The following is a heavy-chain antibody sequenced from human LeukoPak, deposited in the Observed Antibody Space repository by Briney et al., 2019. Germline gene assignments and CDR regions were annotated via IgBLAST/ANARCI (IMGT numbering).Heavy chain of an antibody. J-gene: IGHJ4*02. Sequence: PSETLSLTCAVYGGSFSGYYWSWIRQPPGKGLEWIGEINHSGSTNYNPSLKSRVTISVDTSKNQFSLKLSSVTAADTAVYYCARGCSHFDYWGQGTLVTVSS. CDR2: INHSGST. CDR1: GGSFSGYY. V-gene: IGHV4-34*01. CDR3: ARGCSHFDY. D-gene: IGHD6-13*01.